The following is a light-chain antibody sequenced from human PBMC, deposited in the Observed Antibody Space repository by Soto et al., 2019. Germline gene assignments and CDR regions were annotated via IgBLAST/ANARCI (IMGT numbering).Light chain of an antibody. CDR1: QPITNYL. J-gene: IGKJ4*01. CDR3: HQYGSSPIT. CDR2: GVS. Sequence: EIVLTQSPGTLSMSPGDRATLSCRASQPITNYLLAWYQQKAGQAPKLLIYGVSSRVTGIPDRFSGRGSGTDFTLNLSRLGPEDFAVYYCHQYGSSPITFGGGTKVEIK. V-gene: IGKV3-20*01.